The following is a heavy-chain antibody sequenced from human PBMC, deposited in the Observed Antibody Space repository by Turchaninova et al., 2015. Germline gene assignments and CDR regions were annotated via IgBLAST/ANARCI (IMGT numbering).Heavy chain of an antibody. CDR3: ARGGVYYFDY. J-gene: IGHJ4*02. D-gene: IGHD3-10*01. CDR1: GGSFNNDY. CDR2: INHSGYT. Sequence: QVQLQQWGAGLLKPSETLSLTCAVYGGSFNNDYWSWIRQSPGKGLEWIGEINHSGYTNYSPSLKSRVTISVDTSKNQFSLKVKSVTAADTAIYYCARGGVYYFDYWGQGTLVTVSS. V-gene: IGHV4-34*02.